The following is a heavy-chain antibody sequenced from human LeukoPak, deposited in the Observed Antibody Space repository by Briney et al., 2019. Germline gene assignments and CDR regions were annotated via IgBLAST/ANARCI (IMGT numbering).Heavy chain of an antibody. V-gene: IGHV4-30-4*08. Sequence: PSETLSLTCTVSGGSLSSSSYYWSWIRQPPGKGLEWIGYIYYSGSTYYNPSLKSRVTISVDTSKNQFSLKLSSVTAADTAVYYCARYDSGSYLGLYYFDYWGQGTLVTVSS. J-gene: IGHJ4*02. CDR2: IYYSGST. CDR1: GGSLSSSSYY. D-gene: IGHD1-26*01. CDR3: ARYDSGSYLGLYYFDY.